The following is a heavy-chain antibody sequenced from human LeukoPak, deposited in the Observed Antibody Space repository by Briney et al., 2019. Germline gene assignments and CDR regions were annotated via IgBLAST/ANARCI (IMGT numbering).Heavy chain of an antibody. Sequence: PGGSLRLSCAASGFTFSSYWMSWVRQAPGKGLEWVAVISYDGSNKYYADSVKGRFTISRDNSKNTLYLQMNSLRAEDTAVYYCARVGTEYSSSQALGDYWGQGTLVTVSS. CDR2: ISYDGSNK. CDR1: GFTFSSYW. V-gene: IGHV3-30*03. CDR3: ARVGTEYSSSQALGDY. J-gene: IGHJ4*02. D-gene: IGHD6-6*01.